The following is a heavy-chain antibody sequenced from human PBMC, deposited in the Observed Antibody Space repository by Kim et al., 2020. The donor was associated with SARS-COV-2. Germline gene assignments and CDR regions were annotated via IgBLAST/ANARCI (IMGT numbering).Heavy chain of an antibody. Sequence: GGSLRLSCAASGFTFDDYAMHWVRQAPGKGLEWVSGISWNSGSIGYADSVKGRFTISRDNAKNSLYLQMNSLRAEDTALYYCAKGPVYYYDSSGYDYWGQGTLVTVSS. D-gene: IGHD3-22*01. CDR2: ISWNSGSI. V-gene: IGHV3-9*01. J-gene: IGHJ4*02. CDR3: AKGPVYYYDSSGYDY. CDR1: GFTFDDYA.